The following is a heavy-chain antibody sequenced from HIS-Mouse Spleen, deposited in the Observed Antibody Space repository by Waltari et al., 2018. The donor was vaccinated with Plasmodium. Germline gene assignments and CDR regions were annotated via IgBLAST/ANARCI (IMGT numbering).Heavy chain of an antibody. CDR3: ARVTSSGVYWYFDL. CDR2: INHSGST. D-gene: IGHD3-3*01. J-gene: IGHJ2*01. Sequence: QVQLQQWGAGLFKPSETLSLTCAVYGGSFSGYYWSWIRQPPGKGLEWIGEINHSGSTNYNPSLKSRVTISVDTSKNQFSLKLSSVTAADTAVYYCARVTSSGVYWYFDLWGRGTLVTVSS. CDR1: GGSFSGYY. V-gene: IGHV4-34*01.